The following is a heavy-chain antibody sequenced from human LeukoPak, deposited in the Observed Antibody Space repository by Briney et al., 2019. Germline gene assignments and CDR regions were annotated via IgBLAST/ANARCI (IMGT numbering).Heavy chain of an antibody. CDR3: ARGNGDIVVVPAAIRHYYYYMDV. V-gene: IGHV4-34*01. D-gene: IGHD2-2*02. J-gene: IGHJ6*03. CDR2: INHSGST. CDR1: GESLSGYY. Sequence: SETLSLTCAVYGESLSGYYWSWIRQPPGKGLEWIGEINHSGSTNYNPSLKSRVTISVDTSKNQFSLKVSSVTAADTAVYYCARGNGDIVVVPAAIRHYYYYMDVWGKGTTVTVSS.